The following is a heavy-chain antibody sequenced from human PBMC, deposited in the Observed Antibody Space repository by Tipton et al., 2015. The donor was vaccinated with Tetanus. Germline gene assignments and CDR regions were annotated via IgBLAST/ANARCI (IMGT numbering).Heavy chain of an antibody. D-gene: IGHD5-12*01. CDR1: GGSISSYY. CDR3: ARGGREWLRLYWFDP. Sequence: TLSLTCTVSGGSISSYYWSWIRQPPGKGLEWIGYIYYSGSTNYNPSLKSRVTISVDTSKNQFSLKLSSVTAADTAVYYCARGGREWLRLYWFDPWGQGTLVTVSS. J-gene: IGHJ5*02. V-gene: IGHV4-59*01. CDR2: IYYSGST.